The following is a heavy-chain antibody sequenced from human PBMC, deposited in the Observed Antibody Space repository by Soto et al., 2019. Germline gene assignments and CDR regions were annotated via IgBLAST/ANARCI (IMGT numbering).Heavy chain of an antibody. D-gene: IGHD4-4*01. Sequence: SETLSLTCTVSGGSISSGGYYWSWIRQHPGKGLEWIGYIYYSGNTYYNPSLKSRLTISVDTSKNQFSLKLTSVTAADTAVYYCAREEGAVTSGGYYYYYGVDVWGQGTTVTVSS. V-gene: IGHV4-31*03. CDR2: IYYSGNT. CDR3: AREEGAVTSGGYYYYYGVDV. CDR1: GGSISSGGYY. J-gene: IGHJ6*02.